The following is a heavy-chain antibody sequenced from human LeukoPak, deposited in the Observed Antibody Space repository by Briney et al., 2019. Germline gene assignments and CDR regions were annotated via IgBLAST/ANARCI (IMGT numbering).Heavy chain of an antibody. D-gene: IGHD3-22*01. CDR1: GYSISSGYY. CDR3: ARGFSYDSSGYYYKYYYYMDV. V-gene: IGHV4-38-2*02. J-gene: IGHJ6*03. Sequence: SETLSLTCTVSGYSISSGYYWGWIRQPPGKGLEWIGSIYHSGRTFYNPSLKSRVTISVDTSKNQFSLKLTSVTAADTAVYYCARGFSYDSSGYYYKYYYYMDVWGKGTTVTVSS. CDR2: IYHSGRT.